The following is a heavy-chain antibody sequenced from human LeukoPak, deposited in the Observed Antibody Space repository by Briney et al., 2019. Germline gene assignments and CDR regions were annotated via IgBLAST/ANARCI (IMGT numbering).Heavy chain of an antibody. CDR3: AREEDIVVVVAAPGDAFDI. J-gene: IGHJ3*02. CDR1: GYTFTGYY. V-gene: IGHV1-2*02. CDR2: INPNSGGT. Sequence: ASVKVSCKASGYTFTGYYMHWVRQAPGQGLEWMGWINPNSGGTNYAQKFQGRVTMTRDTSISTAYMELSRLRSDDTAVYYCAREEDIVVVVAAPGDAFDIWGQGTMVTVSS. D-gene: IGHD2-15*01.